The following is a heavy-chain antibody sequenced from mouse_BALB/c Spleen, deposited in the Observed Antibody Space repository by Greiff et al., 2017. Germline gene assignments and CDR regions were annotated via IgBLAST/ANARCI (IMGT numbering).Heavy chain of an antibody. Sequence: EVMLVESGGGLVKPGGSLKLSCAASGFTFSDYYMYWVRQTPEKRLEWVATISDGGSYTYYPDSVKGRFTISRDNAKNNLYLQMSSLKSEDTAMYYCARGYYGLYYFAYWGQGTTLTVSS. CDR1: GFTFSDYY. D-gene: IGHD1-2*01. CDR2: ISDGGSYT. CDR3: ARGYYGLYYFAY. V-gene: IGHV5-4*02. J-gene: IGHJ2*01.